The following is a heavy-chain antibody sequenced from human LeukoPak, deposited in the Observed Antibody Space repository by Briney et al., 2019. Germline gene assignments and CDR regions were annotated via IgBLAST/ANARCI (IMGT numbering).Heavy chain of an antibody. CDR1: GGSISSSSYY. V-gene: IGHV4-39*01. Sequence: SETLSLTCTVSGGSISSSSYYWGWIRQPPGKGLEWIGSIYYSGSTYYNPSLKSRVTISVDTSKNQFSLKLSSVTAADTAVYYCARQPIVGSWSVHYPFDYWGQGTLVTVSS. CDR2: IYYSGST. D-gene: IGHD6-13*01. J-gene: IGHJ4*02. CDR3: ARQPIVGSWSVHYPFDY.